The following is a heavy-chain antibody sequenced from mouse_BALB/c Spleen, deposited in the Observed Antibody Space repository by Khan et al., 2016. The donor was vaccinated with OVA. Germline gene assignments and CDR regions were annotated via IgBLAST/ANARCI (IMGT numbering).Heavy chain of an antibody. CDR3: ARRDGYYPYYFDY. D-gene: IGHD2-3*01. V-gene: IGHV1-9*01. CDR2: ILPGSGST. J-gene: IGHJ2*01. CDR1: GYTFSSYW. Sequence: QVQLKQSGAELMKPGASVKISCKATGYTFSSYWIEWVKQRPGHGLEWIGEILPGSGSTNYNEKFKGKATFTADTSSNPAYMQLSSLTSEDSAVYYCARRDGYYPYYFDYWGQGTTLTVSS.